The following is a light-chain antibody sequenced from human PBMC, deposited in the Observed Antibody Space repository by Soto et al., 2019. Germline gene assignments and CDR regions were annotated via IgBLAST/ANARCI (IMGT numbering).Light chain of an antibody. J-gene: IGKJ1*01. CDR2: GAS. CDR1: QSVSSSY. V-gene: IGKV3-20*01. Sequence: EIVLTQSPGTLSLSPGERATLSCRASQSVSSSYLAWYQQKPGQAPRLLIYGASSRATGIPDRFSGSGSGTDFTLTISRLETEEFAVYYCQQYGSSPRTFGQGTKVEI. CDR3: QQYGSSPRT.